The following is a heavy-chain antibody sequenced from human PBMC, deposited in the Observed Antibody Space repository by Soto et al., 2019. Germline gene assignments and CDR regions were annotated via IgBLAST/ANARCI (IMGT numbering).Heavy chain of an antibody. V-gene: IGHV3-30*18. D-gene: IGHD1-26*01. J-gene: IGHJ6*02. CDR1: GFTFSSYG. CDR3: AKDRPSGSRPYYYGMDV. CDR2: ISYDGSNK. Sequence: QVQLVESGGGVVQPGRSLRLSCAASGFTFSSYGMHWVRQAPGKGLEWVAVISYDGSNKYYPDSVKGRFTISRDNSKNSLYLQMNSRSAEDTAVYYCAKDRPSGSRPYYYGMDVWGQGTTVTVSS.